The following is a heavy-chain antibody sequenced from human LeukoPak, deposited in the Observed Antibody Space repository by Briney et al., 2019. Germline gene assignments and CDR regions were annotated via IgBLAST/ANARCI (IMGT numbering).Heavy chain of an antibody. CDR1: GYSISSGYY. V-gene: IGHV4-38-2*02. Sequence: SETLSLTCTVSGYSISSGYYWGWIRQPPGKGLEWIGSIYHSGSTYYNPSLKSRVTISVDTSKNQFSLKLSSVTAADTAVYYCARALRQTTDYFDYWGQGTLVTVSS. CDR3: ARALRQTTDYFDY. J-gene: IGHJ4*02. CDR2: IYHSGST. D-gene: IGHD4-17*01.